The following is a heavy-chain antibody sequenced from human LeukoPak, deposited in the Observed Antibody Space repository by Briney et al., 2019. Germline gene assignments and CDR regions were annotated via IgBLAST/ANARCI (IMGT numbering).Heavy chain of an antibody. CDR3: ATDLLAGGLKTFDP. V-gene: IGHV1-24*01. CDR1: GNTLSEFS. J-gene: IGHJ5*02. Sequence: ASVKVSCKVTGNTLSEFSMHWVRQSPGKGLEWMGGFDPEVGETVYALKFQGRVTMTEDTSTETAYMELSSLRSEDTAVYYCATDLLAGGLKTFDPWGQGTLVTVSS. CDR2: FDPEVGET.